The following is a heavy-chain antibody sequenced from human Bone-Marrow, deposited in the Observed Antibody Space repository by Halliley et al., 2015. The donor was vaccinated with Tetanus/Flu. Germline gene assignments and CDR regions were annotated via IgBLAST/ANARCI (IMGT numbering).Heavy chain of an antibody. D-gene: IGHD6-25*01. J-gene: IGHJ4*02. CDR2: ISWNGVNI. CDR1: GFIFEDYA. Sequence: SLRLSCVASGFIFEDYAMYWVRQVPGKGLEWVSGISWNGVNIASADSVEGRFTISRDNAKNSLYLQLDSLKFEDTAIYYCAKDAGLWQRQGRSLDSWGRGTLVTVSS. CDR3: AKDAGLWQRQGRSLDS. V-gene: IGHV3-9*01.